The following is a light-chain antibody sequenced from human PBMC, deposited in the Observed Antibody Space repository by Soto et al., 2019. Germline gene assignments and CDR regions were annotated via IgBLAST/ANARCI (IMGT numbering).Light chain of an antibody. CDR1: SSDVGGYNY. Sequence: QSALTQPASMSGSPGQSITISCTGTSSDVGGYNYVSWYQQHPGKVPKLLIYDVSNRPSGVSDRFSGSKSGNTASLTISGLQAEDEADYYCSSYTSSSTVLFGGGTKLTVL. V-gene: IGLV2-14*01. CDR3: SSYTSSSTVL. CDR2: DVS. J-gene: IGLJ2*01.